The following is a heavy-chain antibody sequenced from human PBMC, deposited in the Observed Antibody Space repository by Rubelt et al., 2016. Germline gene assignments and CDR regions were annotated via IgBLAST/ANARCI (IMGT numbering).Heavy chain of an antibody. Sequence: QITLRESGPTLVKPTQTLTLTCTFSGFSLSTGGVGVGWIRQPPGKALEWLALIYWDDDKRYTPSLKSRLTIAKATSKTQVVLTMTNMDPVDTATYFCAHIKSSGWDFDYWGQGTLVTVSS. J-gene: IGHJ4*02. V-gene: IGHV2-5*02. CDR1: GFSLSTGGVG. CDR3: AHIKSSGWDFDY. CDR2: IYWDDDK. D-gene: IGHD6-19*01.